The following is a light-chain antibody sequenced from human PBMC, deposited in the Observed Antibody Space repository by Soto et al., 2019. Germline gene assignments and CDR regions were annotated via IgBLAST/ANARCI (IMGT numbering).Light chain of an antibody. CDR3: QQYYNTPYT. J-gene: IGKJ2*01. CDR2: WAS. CDR1: QSVLYRSNNKNH. Sequence: DIVMTQSPDSLAVSLGERATINCRSSQSVLYRSNNKNHLAWYQQKSGEPPKLLIYWASTRESGVPDRFSGSGSGTDFTLTISSLQAADVAVYYCQQYYNTPYTFGQGTKLEIK. V-gene: IGKV4-1*01.